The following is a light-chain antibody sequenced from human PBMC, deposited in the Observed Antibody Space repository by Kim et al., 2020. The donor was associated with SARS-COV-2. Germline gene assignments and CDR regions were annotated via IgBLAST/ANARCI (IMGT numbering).Light chain of an antibody. CDR3: QQYGNSPLVT. V-gene: IGKV3-20*01. CDR2: GTS. J-gene: IGKJ3*01. CDR1: QSVSSNH. Sequence: DIVLTQSPGTLSLSPGERATLSCRASQSVSSNHLAWYQQKPGQAPRVLIYGTSNRAGGIPDRFSGSGSGTDFTLTISRLEPEDFAVYYCQQYGNSPLVTFGPGTKVDIK.